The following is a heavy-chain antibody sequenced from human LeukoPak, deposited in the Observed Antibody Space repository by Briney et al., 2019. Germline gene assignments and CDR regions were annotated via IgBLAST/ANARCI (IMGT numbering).Heavy chain of an antibody. CDR1: GFTFSSCG. CDR2: IRYDGSNK. CDR3: AKESDYYDSSGYYLYYFDY. J-gene: IGHJ4*02. D-gene: IGHD3-22*01. Sequence: GGSLRPSCAASGFTFSSCGMHWVRQAPGKGLEWVAFIRYDGSNKYYADSVKGRFTISRDNSKDTLYLQMNSLRAEDTAVYYCAKESDYYDSSGYYLYYFDYWGQGTLVTVSS. V-gene: IGHV3-30*02.